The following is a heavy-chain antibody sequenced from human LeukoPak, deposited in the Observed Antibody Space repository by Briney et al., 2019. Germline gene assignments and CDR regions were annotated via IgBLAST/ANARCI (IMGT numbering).Heavy chain of an antibody. CDR2: IYHSGST. CDR3: ARAGSYDFWSGYTYYFDY. D-gene: IGHD3-3*01. V-gene: IGHV4-38-2*01. J-gene: IGHJ4*02. CDR1: GFTFSDYY. Sequence: PGGSLRLSCAASGFTFSDYYMSWIRQAPGKGLEWIGSIYHSGSTYYNPSLKSRVTISVDTSKNQFSLKLSSVTAADKAVYYCARAGSYDFWSGYTYYFDYWGQGTLVTVSS.